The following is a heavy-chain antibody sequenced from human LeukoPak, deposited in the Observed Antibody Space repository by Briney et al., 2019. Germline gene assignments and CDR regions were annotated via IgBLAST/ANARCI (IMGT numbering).Heavy chain of an antibody. CDR2: IRSSGSPI. CDR1: GFTFSSYS. J-gene: IGHJ4*02. V-gene: IGHV3-48*02. CDR3: VRDPDALDY. Sequence: TGGSLRLSCAASGFTFSSYSMNWVRQAPGKGLEWVSYIRSSGSPIYYADSVKGRFTISRDNAKNSVYLQMNSLRDEDTAVYYCVRDPDALDYWGQGTLVTVSS.